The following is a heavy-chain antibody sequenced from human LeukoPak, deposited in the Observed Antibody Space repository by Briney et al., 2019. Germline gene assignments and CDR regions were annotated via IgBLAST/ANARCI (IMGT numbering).Heavy chain of an antibody. CDR2: IYYSGST. V-gene: IGHV4-59*01. CDR1: GGSISSYY. CDR3: ARGRYYYDSSGYHSNWFDP. D-gene: IGHD3-22*01. Sequence: SETLSLTCTVSGGSISSYYWSWIRQPPGKGLEWIGYIYYSGSTNYNPSLKSRVTISVDTSNNQFSLKLSSVTAADTAVYYCARGRYYYDSSGYHSNWFDPWGQGTLVTVSS. J-gene: IGHJ5*02.